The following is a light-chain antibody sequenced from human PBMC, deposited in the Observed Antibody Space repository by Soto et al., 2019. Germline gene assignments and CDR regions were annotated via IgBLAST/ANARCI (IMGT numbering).Light chain of an antibody. CDR3: QQLNSYPLT. CDR1: QGISSY. J-gene: IGKJ4*01. CDR2: AAS. V-gene: IGKV1-9*01. Sequence: IQLTXSPSFLSXXVGXRVTITCRASQGISSYLAWYQQKPGKAPKLLIYAASTLQSGVPSRFSGXXXXXXXTXTISSLQPEDFATYYCQQLNSYPLTFGGGTKVEIK.